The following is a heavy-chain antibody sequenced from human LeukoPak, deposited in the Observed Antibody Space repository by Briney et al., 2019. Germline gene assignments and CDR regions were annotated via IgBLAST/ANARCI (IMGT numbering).Heavy chain of an antibody. CDR1: TDSIKGYY. V-gene: IGHV4-4*07. D-gene: IGHD2-2*01. J-gene: IGHJ5*02. CDR3: AREDCSSTSCQTAGWFDP. Sequence: PSETLSLTCTVSTDSIKGYYWSWIRQPAGKGLEWIGRIYTSGITNYNPSLKSRVTMSVDTSMNQFSLKLTSVTAADTAVYYCAREDCSSTSCQTAGWFDPWGQGTLVTVSS. CDR2: IYTSGIT.